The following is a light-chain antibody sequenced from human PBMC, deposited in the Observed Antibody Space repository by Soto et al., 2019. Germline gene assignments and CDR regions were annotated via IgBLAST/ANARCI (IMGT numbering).Light chain of an antibody. CDR3: HQYGSTPFT. J-gene: IGKJ3*01. CDR2: GAS. V-gene: IGKV3-20*01. CDR1: QGVSADS. Sequence: EIVLTQSPGTLPLSPGDTATLSCRASQGVSADSLAWYQQSLGQAPRLLIYGASSRAAGIPDRFSGNGSGTDFILTISRLESEDFALYYCHQYGSTPFTFGPGTKVDIK.